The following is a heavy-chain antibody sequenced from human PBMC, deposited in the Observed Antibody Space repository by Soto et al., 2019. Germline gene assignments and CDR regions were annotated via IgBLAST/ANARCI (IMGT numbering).Heavy chain of an antibody. CDR1: GLTFSSAW. V-gene: IGHV3-15*07. CDR2: IKSKGGGGTT. D-gene: IGHD3-10*01. Sequence: EVQLVESGGGLVKPGGSLRLSCVVSGLTFSSAWMNWVRQAPGKGLEWVGRIKSKGGGGTTDYAAPVKGRFTISRDDSKNTLFLQMGRLKTEDAAVVFFVWFGEGYPHFGFDVWGQGTTVIVSS. CDR3: VWFGEGYPHFGFDV. J-gene: IGHJ6*01.